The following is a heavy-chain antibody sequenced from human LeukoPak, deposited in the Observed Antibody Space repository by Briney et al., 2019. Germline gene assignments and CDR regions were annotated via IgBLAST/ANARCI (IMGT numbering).Heavy chain of an antibody. CDR1: GYTFTGYY. Sequence: ASVKVSCKASGYTFTGYYMHWVRQAPGQGLEWMGWINPNSGGTNYAQKFQGRVTMTRDTSISTAYMELSRLGSDDTAVYYCARHIPDWGYSLDYWGQGTLVTVSS. J-gene: IGHJ4*02. D-gene: IGHD2-15*01. CDR3: ARHIPDWGYSLDY. V-gene: IGHV1-2*02. CDR2: INPNSGGT.